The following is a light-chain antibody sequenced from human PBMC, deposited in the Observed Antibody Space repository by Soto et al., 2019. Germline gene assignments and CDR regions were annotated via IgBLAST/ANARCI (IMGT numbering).Light chain of an antibody. CDR2: GAS. Sequence: EIVMTQSPATLSVSPGERATLSRRASQSVSNNLAWYQKKPGQAPRLLIYGASTRATGIPARFSGSGSGTEFTLTISSLQSEDFAVYYCQQYNTWWTFGQGTRVEIK. CDR1: QSVSNN. V-gene: IGKV3-15*01. CDR3: QQYNTWWT. J-gene: IGKJ1*01.